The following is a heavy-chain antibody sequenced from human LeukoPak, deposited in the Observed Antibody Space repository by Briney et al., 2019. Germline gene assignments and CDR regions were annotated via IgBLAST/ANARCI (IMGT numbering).Heavy chain of an antibody. CDR2: IYSGGST. V-gene: IGHV3-53*05. Sequence: GGSLRLSCAASGFTVSSNYMTWVRQAPGKGLEWVSLIYSGGSTYYADSVKGRFTISRGNSKNTLYLQMNSLRAEDTAVYYCAKDGSSGRWYYYYYMDVWGKGTTVTVSS. CDR1: GFTVSSNY. CDR3: AKDGSSGRWYYYYYMDV. J-gene: IGHJ6*03. D-gene: IGHD6-6*01.